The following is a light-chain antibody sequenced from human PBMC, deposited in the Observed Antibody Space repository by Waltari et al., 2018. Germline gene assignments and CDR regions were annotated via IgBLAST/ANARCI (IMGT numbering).Light chain of an antibody. Sequence: DIVMTQSPDSLPVSLGERATINCKSSRTLLYDSNKKNYLAWYQQIPGQPSKLLIAWASTREAGVHDRFSGGGSGTDFTLTISSLQAEDVALYYCQQYYSLLPTFGGGT. V-gene: IGKV4-1*01. CDR1: RTLLYDSNKKNY. CDR3: QQYYSLLPT. CDR2: WAS. J-gene: IGKJ4*01.